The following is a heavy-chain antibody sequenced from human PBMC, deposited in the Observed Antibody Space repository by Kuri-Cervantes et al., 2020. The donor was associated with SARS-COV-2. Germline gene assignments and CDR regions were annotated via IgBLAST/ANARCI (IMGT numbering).Heavy chain of an antibody. CDR2: ISGSGGST. D-gene: IGHD3-22*01. J-gene: IGHJ3*02. V-gene: IGHV3-23*01. Sequence: GESLKISCAASGFTFSNAWMSWVRQAPGKGLEWVSAISGSGGSTYYADSVKGRFTISRDNSKNTLYLQMNSLRAEDTAVYYCATSPGTITMIVVVITTYDAFDIWGQGTMVTVSS. CDR3: ATSPGTITMIVVVITTYDAFDI. CDR1: GFTFSNAW.